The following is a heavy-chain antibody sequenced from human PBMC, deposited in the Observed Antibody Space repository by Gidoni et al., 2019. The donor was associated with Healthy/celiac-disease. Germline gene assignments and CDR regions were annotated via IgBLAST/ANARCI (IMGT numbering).Heavy chain of an antibody. D-gene: IGHD5-12*01. J-gene: IGHJ4*02. V-gene: IGHV3-23*01. CDR1: GFTFSSYA. Sequence: EVQLLESGGGLVQPGGSLRLSCAASGFTFSSYAMSWVRQAPGKGLEWVSAISGSGGSTYYADSGKGRFTISRDNSKNTLYLQMNSLRAEDTAVYYCAKDRRRDGYNGNFDYWGQGTLVTVSS. CDR2: ISGSGGST. CDR3: AKDRRRDGYNGNFDY.